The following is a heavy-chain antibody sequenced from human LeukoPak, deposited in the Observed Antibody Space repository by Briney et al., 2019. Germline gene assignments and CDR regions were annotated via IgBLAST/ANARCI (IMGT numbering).Heavy chain of an antibody. CDR3: ARVSYVVWWFDP. J-gene: IGHJ5*02. Sequence: SETLSLTCTVSGGSISSYYWSWIRQPPGKGLEWIGTMYYSGSTYYNPSLKSRVTILVDTSKNQFSLKLSSVTAADTAVYYCARVSYVVWWFDPWGQGTLVTVSS. CDR2: MYYSGST. V-gene: IGHV4-59*06. D-gene: IGHD3-16*01. CDR1: GGSISSYY.